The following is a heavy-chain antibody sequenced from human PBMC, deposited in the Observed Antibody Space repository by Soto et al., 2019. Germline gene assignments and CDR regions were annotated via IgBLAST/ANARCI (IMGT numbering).Heavy chain of an antibody. CDR1: GVSFSTNA. CDR2: ISGSGGTT. CDR3: AKDQAAGGTISRYFQY. Sequence: EVQLLESGGGLVQPEGSLRLSCAASGVSFSTNAMSWVRQAPGKGLEWVSGISGSGGTTYYADSVKGRFTISRDNSKNTLYLQVNSLRAEDTAVYYCAKDQAAGGTISRYFQYWGQGTLVTVSS. D-gene: IGHD6-13*01. J-gene: IGHJ1*01. V-gene: IGHV3-23*01.